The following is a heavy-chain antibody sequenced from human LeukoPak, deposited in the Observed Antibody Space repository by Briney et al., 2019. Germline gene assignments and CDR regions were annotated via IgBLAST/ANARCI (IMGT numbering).Heavy chain of an antibody. CDR3: ARSNPPYYYGSGSYDYFDY. J-gene: IGHJ4*02. CDR2: ISYDGSNK. Sequence: GGSLRLSCAASGFTFSSYAMHWVRQAPGKGLEWVAVISYDGSNKYYADSVKGRFTISRDNSKNTLYLQMNSLRAEDTAVYYCARSNPPYYYGSGSYDYFDYWGQGTLVTVSS. D-gene: IGHD3-10*01. CDR1: GFTFSSYA. V-gene: IGHV3-30-3*01.